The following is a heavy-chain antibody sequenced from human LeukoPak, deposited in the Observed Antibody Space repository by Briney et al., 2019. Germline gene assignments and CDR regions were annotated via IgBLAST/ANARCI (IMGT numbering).Heavy chain of an antibody. V-gene: IGHV1-2*02. CDR2: INPNSGGT. Sequence: ASVKVSCKASGYTFTGYYMHWVRQAPGPGLEWMGWINPNSGGTNYAQKFQGRVTMTRDTSISTAYMELSRLRSDDTAVYYCARGGSYHTYYYYYMDVWGKGTTVTVSS. CDR3: ARGGSYHTYYYYYMDV. D-gene: IGHD1-26*01. J-gene: IGHJ6*03. CDR1: GYTFTGYY.